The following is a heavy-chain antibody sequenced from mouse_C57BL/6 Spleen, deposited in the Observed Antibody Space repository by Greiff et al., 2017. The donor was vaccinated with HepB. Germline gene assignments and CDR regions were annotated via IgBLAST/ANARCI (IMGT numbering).Heavy chain of an antibody. D-gene: IGHD2-4*01. J-gene: IGHJ2*01. Sequence: QVQLKQPGAELVKPGASVKLSCKASGYTFTSYWMHWVKQRPGRGLEWIGRIDPNSGGTKYNEKFKSKATLTVDKPSSTAYMQLSSLTSEDSAVYYCARSDGRYDYDDYFDYWGQGTTLTVSS. CDR2: IDPNSGGT. CDR1: GYTFTSYW. V-gene: IGHV1-72*01. CDR3: ARSDGRYDYDDYFDY.